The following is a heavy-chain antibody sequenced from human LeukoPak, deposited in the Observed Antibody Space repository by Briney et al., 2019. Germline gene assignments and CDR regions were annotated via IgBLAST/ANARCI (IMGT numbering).Heavy chain of an antibody. D-gene: IGHD1-14*01. V-gene: IGHV4-59*12. CDR3: TRDVAGTPADY. Sequence: PSETLSLTCTVSGGSINSYYWSWIRLPPGKGLEWIGYIFYSGSTNYSPSLKSRATISLDTSKNQFSLRLTSMTAADTAVYYCTRDVAGTPADYWGQGTLVTVSS. J-gene: IGHJ4*02. CDR1: GGSINSYY. CDR2: IFYSGST.